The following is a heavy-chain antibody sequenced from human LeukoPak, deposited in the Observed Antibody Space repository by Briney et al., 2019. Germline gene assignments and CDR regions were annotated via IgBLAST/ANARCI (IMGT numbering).Heavy chain of an antibody. J-gene: IGHJ5*02. Sequence: SETLSLTCTVSGGSISSYYWSWVRQPPGKGLEWVGYIYYSGNTNYNPSLKSRVTISVDTSKNQFSLKLSSVTAADTAVYYCARHSSYDILTGYLEGWFDPWGQGTLVTVSS. CDR2: IYYSGNT. CDR1: GGSISSYY. D-gene: IGHD3-9*01. CDR3: ARHSSYDILTGYLEGWFDP. V-gene: IGHV4-59*08.